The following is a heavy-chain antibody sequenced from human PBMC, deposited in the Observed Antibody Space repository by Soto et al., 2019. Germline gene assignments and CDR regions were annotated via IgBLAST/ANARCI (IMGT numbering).Heavy chain of an antibody. CDR1: GGSISTSY. CDR2: IYYSGTT. J-gene: IGHJ3*02. V-gene: IGHV4-59*01. Sequence: QVQLQESGPGLVKPSETLSLTCTVSGGSISTSYWSWIRQTPGKELEWIGNIYYSGTTNYNPSLKSLVTMSLDTSKKKFSLKLNSVTAADTAVYYCARDVCGGDCYSTFDIWGQGTMVIVSS. CDR3: ARDVCGGDCYSTFDI. D-gene: IGHD2-21*02.